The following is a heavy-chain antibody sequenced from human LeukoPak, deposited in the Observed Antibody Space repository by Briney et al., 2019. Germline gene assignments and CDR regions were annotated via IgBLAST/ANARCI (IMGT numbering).Heavy chain of an antibody. V-gene: IGHV3-74*01. CDR2: INSDGINT. D-gene: IGHD1-26*01. Sequence: GGSLRLSCAASGFTFSNYWMHWVRQAPGKGLVWVSRINSDGINTSYADSVKGRFTISRDNSKNTLYLQMNSLRVEDTAIYYCVKDGPHSGSWAQDYWGQGTLVTVSS. J-gene: IGHJ4*02. CDR1: GFTFSNYW. CDR3: VKDGPHSGSWAQDY.